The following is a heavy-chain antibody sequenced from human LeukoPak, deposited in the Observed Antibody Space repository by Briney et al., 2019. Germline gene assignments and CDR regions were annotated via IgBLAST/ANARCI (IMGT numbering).Heavy chain of an antibody. J-gene: IGHJ6*03. CDR3: ARVREQLVHSSYYYYYYMDV. Sequence: PSETLSLTCAVYGGSFSGYYWSWIRQPPGKGLEWIGEINHSGSTNYNPSLKSRVTTSVDTSTDQFSLKLSSVTAADTAVYYCARVREQLVHSSYYYYYYMDVWGKGTTVTVSS. CDR2: INHSGST. D-gene: IGHD6-6*01. V-gene: IGHV4-34*01. CDR1: GGSFSGYY.